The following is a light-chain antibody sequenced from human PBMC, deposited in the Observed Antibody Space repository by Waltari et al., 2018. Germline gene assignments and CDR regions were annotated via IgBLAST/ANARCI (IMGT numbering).Light chain of an antibody. CDR2: DAS. CDR3: QQRSNWSWT. J-gene: IGKJ1*01. V-gene: IGKV3-11*01. Sequence: EIVLTQSPATLSLSPWERATLSFRASQSVSSYLAWYQQKPGQAPRRLIYDASNRATGIPARFSGSGSGTDFTLTISSLEPEDFAVYYCQQRSNWSWTFGQGTKVEIK. CDR1: QSVSSY.